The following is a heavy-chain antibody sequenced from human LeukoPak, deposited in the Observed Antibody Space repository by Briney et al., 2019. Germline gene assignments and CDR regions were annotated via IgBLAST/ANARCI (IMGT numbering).Heavy chain of an antibody. CDR2: IKQDGSEK. CDR3: ARVHSGSYYSPWFDP. Sequence: PGGSLRLSCAASGFTFSSYWMSWVRQAPGKGLEWVANIKQDGSEKYYVDSVKGRFTISRDNAKNSLYLQMNSLRAEDTAVYYCARVHSGSYYSPWFDPWGQGTLVTVSS. J-gene: IGHJ5*02. CDR1: GFTFSSYW. D-gene: IGHD1-26*01. V-gene: IGHV3-7*01.